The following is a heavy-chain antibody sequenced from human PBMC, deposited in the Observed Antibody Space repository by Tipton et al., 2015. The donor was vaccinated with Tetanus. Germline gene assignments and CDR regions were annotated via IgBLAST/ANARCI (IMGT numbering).Heavy chain of an antibody. D-gene: IGHD1-26*01. CDR1: GGSLSTFY. CDR2: IYSSGST. CDR3: ARDFRERSGTYFSYYYTMDV. J-gene: IGHJ6*02. V-gene: IGHV4-4*07. Sequence: TLSLTCTVSGGSLSTFYWNWIRQPAGEGLEWIGRIYSSGSTNYNPSLKSRVTMSIDTSKNQFSLELTSMTAADTAVYYCARDFRERSGTYFSYYYTMDVWGQGTTVTVSS.